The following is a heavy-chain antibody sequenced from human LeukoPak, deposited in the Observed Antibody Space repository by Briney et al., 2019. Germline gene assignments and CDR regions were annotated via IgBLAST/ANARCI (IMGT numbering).Heavy chain of an antibody. CDR3: ARGGACIVVAGWDYYYYGMDV. J-gene: IGHJ6*02. V-gene: IGHV3-48*03. Sequence: GGSLRLSCAASGFTFSSYEMNWVRQAPGKGLEWVSYISSSGSTIYYADSVKGRFTISRDNAKNSLYLQMNSLRAEDTAVYYCARGGACIVVAGWDYYYYGMDVWGQGTTVTVSS. CDR1: GFTFSSYE. D-gene: IGHD2-2*01. CDR2: ISSSGSTI.